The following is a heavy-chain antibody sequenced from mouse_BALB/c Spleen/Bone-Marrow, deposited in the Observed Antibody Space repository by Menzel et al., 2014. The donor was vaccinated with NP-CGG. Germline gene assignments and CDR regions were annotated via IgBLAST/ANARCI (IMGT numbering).Heavy chain of an antibody. CDR2: ITPYNDDT. Sequence: EVQLQQSGPELVKPGASVKMSCKASGYTFTSYLIHWVKPKPGQGLEWIGYITPYNDDTKYNEKFKGKATLTSDKSSSTAYMELSSLTSEDSAVYYCARWGGTPYFDYWGHGTTLTVSS. J-gene: IGHJ2*01. D-gene: IGHD4-1*01. CDR1: GYTFTSYL. V-gene: IGHV1-14*01. CDR3: ARWGGTPYFDY.